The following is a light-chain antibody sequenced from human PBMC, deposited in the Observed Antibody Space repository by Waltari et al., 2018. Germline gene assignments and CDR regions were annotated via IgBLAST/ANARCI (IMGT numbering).Light chain of an antibody. CDR2: YDT. J-gene: IGLJ3*02. CDR3: QVWDSSRAHVV. Sequence: SYVLPQPPSVSVAPGQTARITCGINNIGSRSVHWCQQRPGQAPVLVIYYDTDRPSGIPQRFAGSNTGATATLTISRVEAGDEADYYCQVWDSSRAHVVFGGGTRLTVL. CDR1: NIGSRS. V-gene: IGLV3-21*04.